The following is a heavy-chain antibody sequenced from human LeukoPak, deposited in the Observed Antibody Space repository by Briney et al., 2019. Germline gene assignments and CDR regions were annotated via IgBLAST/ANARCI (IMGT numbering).Heavy chain of an antibody. J-gene: IGHJ5*02. Sequence: ASVKVSCKASGYTFTGYYMHWVRQAPGQGLEWMGRINPNSGGTNYAQKFQGRVTMTRDTSISTAYMELSRLRSDDTAVYYCARERVNCSGGSCYHNWFDPWGQGTLVTVSS. CDR3: ARERVNCSGGSCYHNWFDP. V-gene: IGHV1-2*06. D-gene: IGHD2-15*01. CDR1: GYTFTGYY. CDR2: INPNSGGT.